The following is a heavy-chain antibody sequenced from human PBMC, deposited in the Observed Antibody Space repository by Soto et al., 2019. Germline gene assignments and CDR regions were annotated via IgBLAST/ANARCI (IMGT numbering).Heavy chain of an antibody. Sequence: QVQLVESGGGVVQPGRSLRLSCAASGFTFSSYGMHWVGQAPGKGLEWVAVISYDGSNKYYADSVKGRFTISRDNSKNTLYLQMNSLRAEDTAVYYCAKDVGILEATFDYWGQGTLVTVSS. CDR3: AKDVGILEATFDY. CDR1: GFTFSSYG. V-gene: IGHV3-30*18. CDR2: ISYDGSNK. D-gene: IGHD3-3*01. J-gene: IGHJ4*02.